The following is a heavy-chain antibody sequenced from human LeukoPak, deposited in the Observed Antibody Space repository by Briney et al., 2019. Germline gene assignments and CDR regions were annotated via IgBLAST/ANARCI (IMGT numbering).Heavy chain of an antibody. D-gene: IGHD3-9*01. CDR1: GGSISSYY. J-gene: IGHJ3*02. CDR2: IYTSGST. Sequence: PSETLSLTCTVSGGSISSYYWSWIRQPAGKGLEWIGRIYTSGSTNYNPSLKSRVTMSVDTSKNQFSLKLSSVTAADTAVYYCARDLYDILTGYYHDAFDIWGQGTMATVSS. CDR3: ARDLYDILTGYYHDAFDI. V-gene: IGHV4-4*07.